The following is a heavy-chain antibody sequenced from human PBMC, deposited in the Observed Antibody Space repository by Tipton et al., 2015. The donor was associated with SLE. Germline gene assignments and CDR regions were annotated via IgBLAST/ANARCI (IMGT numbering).Heavy chain of an antibody. CDR2: INHSGST. CDR3: ARAAPACSGGSCYLWFDP. D-gene: IGHD2-15*01. Sequence: TLSLTCAVYGGSFSGYYWSWIRQPPGKGLEWIGEINHSGSTNYNPSLKSRVTISVDTSKNQFSLKLSSVTAADTAVYYCARAAPACSGGSCYLWFDPWGQRTLVAVSS. V-gene: IGHV4-34*01. J-gene: IGHJ5*02. CDR1: GGSFSGYY.